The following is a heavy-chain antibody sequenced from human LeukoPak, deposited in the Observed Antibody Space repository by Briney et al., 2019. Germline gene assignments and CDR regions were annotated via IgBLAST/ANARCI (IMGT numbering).Heavy chain of an antibody. Sequence: RASVKVSCKASGGTVSSYAISWVRQAPGQGLEWMGGIIPIFGTANYAQKFQGRVTITTDESTSTAYMELSSLRSEDTAVYYCAREGSAVWFGELFHAFDIWGQGTMVTVSS. J-gene: IGHJ3*02. CDR2: IIPIFGTA. V-gene: IGHV1-69*05. CDR1: GGTVSSYA. CDR3: AREGSAVWFGELFHAFDI. D-gene: IGHD3-10*01.